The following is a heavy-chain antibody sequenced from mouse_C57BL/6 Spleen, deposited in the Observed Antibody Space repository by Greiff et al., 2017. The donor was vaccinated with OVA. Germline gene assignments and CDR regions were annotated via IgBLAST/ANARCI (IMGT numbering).Heavy chain of an antibody. D-gene: IGHD2-4*01. CDR2: IYPGSGNT. J-gene: IGHJ3*01. CDR3: ARGEDYDYLFAY. Sequence: VQLQQSGPELVKPGASVKISCKASGYSFTSYYIHWVKQRPGQGLEWIGWIYPGSGNTKYNEKFKGKATLTADTSCSTAYMQLSSLTSEDSAVYYCARGEDYDYLFAYWGQGTLVTVSA. V-gene: IGHV1-66*01. CDR1: GYSFTSYY.